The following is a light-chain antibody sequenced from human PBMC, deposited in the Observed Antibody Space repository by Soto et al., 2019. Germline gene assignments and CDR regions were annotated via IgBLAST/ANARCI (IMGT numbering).Light chain of an antibody. V-gene: IGKV3-15*01. J-gene: IGKJ1*01. Sequence: IAMTQSPATLSVSPGERATLSCRASQNIYSNIAWYQQRPGQAPRLLIYRASTRATGVPARFSGSGSGTEFTLTISSLQSEDFTVYSCLQYHNLWAFGQGTKV. CDR3: LQYHNLWA. CDR1: QNIYSN. CDR2: RAS.